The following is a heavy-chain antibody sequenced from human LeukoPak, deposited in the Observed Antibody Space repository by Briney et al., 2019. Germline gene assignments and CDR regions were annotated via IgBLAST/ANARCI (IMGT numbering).Heavy chain of an antibody. Sequence: GRSLRLSCAASGFTLSSYAMHWVRQAPGKGLEWVAVISYDGSNKYYADSVKGRFTISRDNSKNTLYLQMNSLRAEDTAVYYCARTPEDIVVVVAAEYYYGMDVWGQGTTVTVSS. D-gene: IGHD2-15*01. J-gene: IGHJ6*02. V-gene: IGHV3-30-3*01. CDR2: ISYDGSNK. CDR1: GFTLSSYA. CDR3: ARTPEDIVVVVAAEYYYGMDV.